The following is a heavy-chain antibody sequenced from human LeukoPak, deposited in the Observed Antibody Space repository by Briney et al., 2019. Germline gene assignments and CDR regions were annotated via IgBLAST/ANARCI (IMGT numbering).Heavy chain of an antibody. CDR3: ARHIAVADKTRRGAGADYMDV. CDR1: GYSFTSYW. CDR2: IYPGDSDT. Sequence: PGESLKISCKGSGYSFTSYWIGWVRQMPGKGLEWMGIIYPGDSDTRYSPSFQGQVTISADKSISTAYLQWSSLKASDTTMYYCARHIAVADKTRRGAGADYMDVWGKGTTVTVSS. J-gene: IGHJ6*03. V-gene: IGHV5-51*01. D-gene: IGHD6-19*01.